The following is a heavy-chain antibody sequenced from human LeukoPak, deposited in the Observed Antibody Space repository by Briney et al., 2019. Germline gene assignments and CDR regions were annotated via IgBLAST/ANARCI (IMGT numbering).Heavy chain of an antibody. D-gene: IGHD2-15*01. CDR1: GGSISSGGYY. CDR2: IYYSGST. CDR3: ARDLQGYCSGGSCYGGLGAFDI. V-gene: IGHV4-31*03. J-gene: IGHJ3*02. Sequence: SETLSLTCTVSGGSISSGGYYWSWIRQHPGKGLEWIVYIYYSGSTYYNPSLKSRVTISVDTSKNQFSLKLSSVTAADTAVYYCARDLQGYCSGGSCYGGLGAFDIWGQGTMVTVSS.